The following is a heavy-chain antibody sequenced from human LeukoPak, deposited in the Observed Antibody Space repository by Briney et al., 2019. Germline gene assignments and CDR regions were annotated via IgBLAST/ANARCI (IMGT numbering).Heavy chain of an antibody. CDR1: GYSFTSYW. Sequence: GESLKISCKGSGYSFTSYWIAWVRQMPGKGLEWMGIIYPGDSETRYSPSFQGQVTISADKSINTAYLQWSSLKASDTAMYYCARMARYYGSDTTDWGQGTLVTVSS. D-gene: IGHD3-10*01. V-gene: IGHV5-51*01. CDR2: IYPGDSET. CDR3: ARMARYYGSDTTD. J-gene: IGHJ4*02.